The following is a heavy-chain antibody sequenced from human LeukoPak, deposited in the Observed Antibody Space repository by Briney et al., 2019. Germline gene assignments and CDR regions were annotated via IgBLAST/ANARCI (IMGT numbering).Heavy chain of an antibody. D-gene: IGHD3-10*01. Sequence: GGSLRLSCAASGFTFSSYAMSWVRQAPGKGLEWVANIKQDGSEKNYVASVKGRITISRDNAKNSLYLQMNALRAEDTAVYYCARDSVLLWFGLLDSWGQGTLVTVSS. CDR3: ARDSVLLWFGLLDS. CDR1: GFTFSSYA. V-gene: IGHV3-7*05. CDR2: IKQDGSEK. J-gene: IGHJ4*02.